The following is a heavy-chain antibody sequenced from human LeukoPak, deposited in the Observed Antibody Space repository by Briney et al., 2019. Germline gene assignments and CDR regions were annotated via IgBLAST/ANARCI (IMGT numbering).Heavy chain of an antibody. CDR2: IYSGGST. CDR3: AKGLGIVATRFDY. V-gene: IGHV3-66*01. CDR1: GFTVSNNY. D-gene: IGHD5-12*01. Sequence: PGGSLRLSCAASGFTVSNNYMSWVRQAPGKGLEWVSLIYSGGSTYYADSVKGRFTISRDNSKNTLYLQMNSLRAEDTAVYYCAKGLGIVATRFDYWGQGTLVTVSS. J-gene: IGHJ4*02.